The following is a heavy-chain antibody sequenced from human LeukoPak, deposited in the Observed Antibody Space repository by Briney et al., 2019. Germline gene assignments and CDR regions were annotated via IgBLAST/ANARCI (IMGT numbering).Heavy chain of an antibody. CDR2: VHSSGTT. D-gene: IGHD5-18*01. V-gene: IGHV4-4*07. CDR1: GYSISRGYY. J-gene: IGHJ4*02. Sequence: SETLSLTCAVAGYSISRGYYWGWIRQPAGKGLEWIGRVHSSGTTNYNPSLKSRVTMSMDTSKNQLSLKLSSVTAADTAVYYCARDGLYNYGYSYFDYWGQGTLVTVSS. CDR3: ARDGLYNYGYSYFDY.